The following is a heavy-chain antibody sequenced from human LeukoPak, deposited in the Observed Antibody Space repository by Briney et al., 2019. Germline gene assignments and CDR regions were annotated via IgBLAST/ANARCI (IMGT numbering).Heavy chain of an antibody. J-gene: IGHJ6*03. V-gene: IGHV4-59*01. Sequence: PSETLSLTCTVSGGSISSYYWSWIRQPPGKGLEWIGSIYYSGSTYYNPSLKSRVTISVDTSKNQFSLKLSSVTAADTAVYYCARVYRYYYMDVWGKGTTVTISS. CDR2: IYYSGST. D-gene: IGHD2-2*02. CDR3: ARVYRYYYMDV. CDR1: GGSISSYY.